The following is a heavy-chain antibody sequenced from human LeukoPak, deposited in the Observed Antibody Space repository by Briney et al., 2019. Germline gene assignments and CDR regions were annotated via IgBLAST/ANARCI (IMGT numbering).Heavy chain of an antibody. CDR3: ARQTVIIPTGMEGPWFDP. CDR1: GVSIKNHY. J-gene: IGHJ5*02. D-gene: IGHD2/OR15-2a*01. Sequence: SETLSLTCTVSGVSIKNHYWSWIRQPPGKGLEWIANIYYAGSSNYNPSLKSRVSVSIDASKNHLSLQQTSVTAADTAIYYCARQTVIIPTGMEGPWFDPWGQGTLVAVSS. CDR2: IYYAGSS. V-gene: IGHV4-59*08.